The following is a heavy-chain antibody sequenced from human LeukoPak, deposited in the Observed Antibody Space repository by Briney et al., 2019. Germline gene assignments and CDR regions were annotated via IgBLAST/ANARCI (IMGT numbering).Heavy chain of an antibody. CDR1: GFTVSSNY. Sequence: QAGGSLRLSCAASGFTVSSNYMSWVRQAPGKGLEWVSVIYSGGSTYYADSVKGRFTISRDNSKNTLYLQMNSLRAEDTAVYYCARDTFGGKGYYFDYWGQGTLVTVSS. V-gene: IGHV3-53*01. CDR2: IYSGGST. J-gene: IGHJ4*02. D-gene: IGHD4-23*01. CDR3: ARDTFGGKGYYFDY.